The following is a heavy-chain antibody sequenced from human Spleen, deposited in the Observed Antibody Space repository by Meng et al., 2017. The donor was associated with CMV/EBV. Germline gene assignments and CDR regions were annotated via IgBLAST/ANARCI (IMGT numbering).Heavy chain of an antibody. V-gene: IGHV1-69*05. CDR2: IIPIFGTA. D-gene: IGHD6-6*01. J-gene: IGHJ6*02. CDR1: GGTFSSYA. CDR3: ARDSDEYSSSSKTRYYYYGMDV. Sequence: SVKVSCKASGGTFSSYAISWVRQAPGQGLEWMGGIIPIFGTANYAQKFQGRVTITTDESTSTAYMELSSLRSEDTAVYYCARDSDEYSSSSKTRYYYYGMDVWGQGTTVTVSS.